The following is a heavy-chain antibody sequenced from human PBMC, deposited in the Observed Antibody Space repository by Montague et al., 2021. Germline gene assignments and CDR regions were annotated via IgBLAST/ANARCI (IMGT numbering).Heavy chain of an antibody. CDR3: ARHVIGNYGMDD. D-gene: IGHD3-16*02. CDR1: GGSISSSSYY. CDR2: IYYSGST. J-gene: IGHJ6*02. Sequence: SETLSLTCTVSGGSISSSSYYWSWIRQPPGKGLEWIGSIYYSGSTYYNPSLKSRLTISVDTSKNQFSLMLNSVTAADTAVYYCARHVIGNYGMDDWGQGTPVTVSS. V-gene: IGHV4-39*01.